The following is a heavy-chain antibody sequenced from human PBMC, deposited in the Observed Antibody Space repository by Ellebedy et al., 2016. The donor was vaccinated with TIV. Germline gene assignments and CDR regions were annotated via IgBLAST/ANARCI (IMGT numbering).Heavy chain of an antibody. Sequence: ASVKVSCKASGYTFTGYYMHWVRQAPGQGLEWMGWINPNSGGTNYAQKFQGRVSMTRDTSINTAYMDLSNLRSNDTAVYYCSRLIYTSEELGDSWGQGTLVTVSS. CDR1: GYTFTGYY. CDR3: SRLIYTSEELGDS. V-gene: IGHV1-2*02. J-gene: IGHJ4*02. CDR2: INPNSGGT. D-gene: IGHD6-25*01.